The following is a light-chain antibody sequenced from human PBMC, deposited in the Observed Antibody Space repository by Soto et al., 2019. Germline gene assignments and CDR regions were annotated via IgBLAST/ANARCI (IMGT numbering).Light chain of an antibody. J-gene: IGKJ1*01. CDR1: QTVSISY. V-gene: IGKV3-20*01. Sequence: ETVLTQSPGTLSLSPGERATLSCRASQTVSISYLAWYQQKPGQAPRLVIYGASNRATGIPDRFSGSGSGTDFTLTISRLKPEDFAVYYCQQYGVSPTFGQGTKVDIK. CDR2: GAS. CDR3: QQYGVSPT.